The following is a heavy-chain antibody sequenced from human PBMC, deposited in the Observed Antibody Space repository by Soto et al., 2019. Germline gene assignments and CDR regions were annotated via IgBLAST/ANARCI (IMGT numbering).Heavy chain of an antibody. CDR2: INPNGGST. V-gene: IGHV1-46*01. D-gene: IGHD1-26*01. CDR1: GYTFTSYY. J-gene: IGHJ4*02. Sequence: QVQLVQSGAEAKKPGASVKVSCKASGYTFTSYYMLWVRQTPGQGLEWMGIINPNGGSTSYAQKFQGRVTMTRDTSTSTVYMELSSLRSEDTAMYYCASGGGWELLGAFDYWGQGTLVTVSS. CDR3: ASGGGWELLGAFDY.